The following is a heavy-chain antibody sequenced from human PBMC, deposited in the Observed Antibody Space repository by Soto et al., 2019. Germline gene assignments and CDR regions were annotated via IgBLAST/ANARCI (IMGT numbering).Heavy chain of an antibody. J-gene: IGHJ3*02. CDR1: GFTFSSYW. D-gene: IGHD2-21*02. Sequence: GFLRLSCAASGFTFSSYWMHWVRQAPGKGLVWVSRINSDGSSTSYADSVKGRFTVSRDNAKNMLYLQMNSLRAEDTAVYYCARDFIVVVTAIPGDAFDIWGQGTMVTVSS. V-gene: IGHV3-74*01. CDR3: ARDFIVVVTAIPGDAFDI. CDR2: INSDGSST.